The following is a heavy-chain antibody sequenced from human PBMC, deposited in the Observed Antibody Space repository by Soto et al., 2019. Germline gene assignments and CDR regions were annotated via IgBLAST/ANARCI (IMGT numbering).Heavy chain of an antibody. D-gene: IGHD3-9*01. J-gene: IGHJ4*02. CDR1: GYTFTSYA. CDR3: ARDPSTLNYDILTGDAFDY. CDR2: INAGNGNT. Sequence: ASVKVSCKASGYTFTSYAMHWVRQAPGQRLEWMGWINAGNGNTKYSQKFQDRVTITRDTSASTAYMELSSLRSEDTAVYYCARDPSTLNYDILTGDAFDYWGQGTLVTVSS. V-gene: IGHV1-3*01.